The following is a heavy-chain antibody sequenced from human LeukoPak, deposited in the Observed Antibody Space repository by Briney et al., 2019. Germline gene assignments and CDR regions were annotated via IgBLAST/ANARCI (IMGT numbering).Heavy chain of an antibody. D-gene: IGHD5-12*01. V-gene: IGHV4-38-2*02. Sequence: SETLSLTCTVSGYSISSGYYWGWIRQPPGKGLEWIGSIYHSGSTYYNPSFRSRVTISVDTSKNQFSLKLSSVTAADTAVYYCASEVRGYSGYDYHWFDPWGQGALVTVSS. CDR3: ASEVRGYSGYDYHWFDP. CDR1: GYSISSGYY. J-gene: IGHJ5*02. CDR2: IYHSGST.